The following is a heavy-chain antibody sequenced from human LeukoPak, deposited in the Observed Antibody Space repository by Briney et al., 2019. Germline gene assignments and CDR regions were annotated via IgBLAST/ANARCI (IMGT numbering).Heavy chain of an antibody. CDR3: AKCDGSSVWCHFDY. Sequence: PGGSLRLSCAASGFTSSNYAMSWVRQAPGKGQDWVSAISGSGGGTYYADSVKGRFTISRDNSKNTLYLQMNSLRAEDTAVYYCAKCDGSSVWCHFDYWGQGTLVTVSS. J-gene: IGHJ4*02. CDR1: GFTSSNYA. V-gene: IGHV3-23*01. D-gene: IGHD6-19*01. CDR2: ISGSGGGT.